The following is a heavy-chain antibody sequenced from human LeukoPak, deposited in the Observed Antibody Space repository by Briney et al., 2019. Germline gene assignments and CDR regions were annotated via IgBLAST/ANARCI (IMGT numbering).Heavy chain of an antibody. CDR3: ARDHPGYCTNGVCYSDAFDI. CDR1: GGSISSYY. Sequence: SETLSLTCTVSGGSISSYYWGWIRQPPGKGLEWIGYIYYSGSTNYNPSLKSRVTISVDTSKNQFSLKLSSVTAADTAVYYCARDHPGYCTNGVCYSDAFDIWGQGTMVTVSS. D-gene: IGHD2-8*01. CDR2: IYYSGST. V-gene: IGHV4-59*01. J-gene: IGHJ3*02.